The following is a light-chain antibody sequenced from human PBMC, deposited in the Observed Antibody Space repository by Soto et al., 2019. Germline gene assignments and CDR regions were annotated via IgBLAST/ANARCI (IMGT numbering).Light chain of an antibody. J-gene: IGLJ2*01. CDR2: DVS. Sequence: QSALTQAASVSGSPGQSITISCTGTSSDVGSYNYVSWYQQFSGKAPKLMIYDVSSRPSGVSNRFSGSKSGSTASLTISGLRAEDEADYFCSSYTTRAPYVVFGGGTKLTVL. CDR1: SSDVGSYNY. V-gene: IGLV2-14*03. CDR3: SSYTTRAPYVV.